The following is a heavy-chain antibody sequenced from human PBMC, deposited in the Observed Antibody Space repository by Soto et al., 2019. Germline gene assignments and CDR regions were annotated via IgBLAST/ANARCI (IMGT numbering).Heavy chain of an antibody. CDR3: AREGGSYSPHFDY. CDR1: GDSISSGGYY. Sequence: HVQLQESDPGLVKPSQTLSLTCTVSGDSISSGGYYWSWIRQHPGKGLEWIGYIYYSGSTDYNPSLKSRVAISVDTSKNQFSLNLSSVTAADTAVYYCAREGGSYSPHFDYWGQGTLVTVSS. D-gene: IGHD1-26*01. CDR2: IYYSGST. V-gene: IGHV4-31*03. J-gene: IGHJ4*02.